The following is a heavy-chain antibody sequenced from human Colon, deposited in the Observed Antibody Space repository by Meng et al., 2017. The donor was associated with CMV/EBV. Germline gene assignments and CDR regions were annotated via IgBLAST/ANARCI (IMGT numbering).Heavy chain of an antibody. CDR1: GGSISSTSYY. J-gene: IGHJ3*02. Sequence: SETLSLTCNVSGGSISSTSYYWAWIRQSPGKGLEWIGSVYYSGFTYYNPSLLSRVTVSIDRSKNQFSLRLSSVTAADTAVYHCARDRHSEVVIALRGTFDIWGQGTMVTVSS. CDR3: ARDRHSEVVIALRGTFDI. D-gene: IGHD2-21*01. CDR2: VYYSGFT. V-gene: IGHV4-39*07.